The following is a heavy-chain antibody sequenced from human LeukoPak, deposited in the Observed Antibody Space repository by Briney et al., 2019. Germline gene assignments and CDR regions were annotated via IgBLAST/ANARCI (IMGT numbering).Heavy chain of an antibody. J-gene: IGHJ6*03. CDR2: ISSTSRSYI. D-gene: IGHD1-26*01. Sequence: PGGSLRLSCTASGFTFGDYAMSWVRQAPGKGLEWVSSISSTSRSYIYYADSVKGRFTISRDNAKNSLYLQMNSLRAEDTAVYYCARDSGSYPYYYYYMDVWGKGTTVTVSS. CDR1: GFTFGDYA. V-gene: IGHV3-21*01. CDR3: ARDSGSYPYYYYYMDV.